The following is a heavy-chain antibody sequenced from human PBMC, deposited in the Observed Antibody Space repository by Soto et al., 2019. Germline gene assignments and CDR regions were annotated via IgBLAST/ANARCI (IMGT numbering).Heavy chain of an antibody. CDR3: ASKGVATINSNYYHGMDV. CDR1: GCTFSSYS. Sequence: XGSLRLSCAASGCTFSSYSMNWVRQAPGKGLEWVSSISSSSSYIYYADSVKGRFTISRDNAKNSLYLQMNSLRAEDTAVYYCASKGVATINSNYYHGMDVWGQGTTVTVSS. CDR2: ISSSSSYI. J-gene: IGHJ6*02. D-gene: IGHD5-12*01. V-gene: IGHV3-21*01.